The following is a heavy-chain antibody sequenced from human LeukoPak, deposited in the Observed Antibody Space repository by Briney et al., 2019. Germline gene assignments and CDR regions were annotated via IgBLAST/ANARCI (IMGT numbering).Heavy chain of an antibody. V-gene: IGHV4-31*03. D-gene: IGHD3-3*01. CDR2: IYYSGST. Sequence: SETLSLTCTVSGGSISSGGYYWSWIRQHPGKGLEWIGYIYYSGSTYYNPSLKSRLTISVDTSKNYFSLKLSSVTAADTAVYYCARGTLRFLEWSPNFDYWGQGTLVTVSS. J-gene: IGHJ4*02. CDR1: GGSISSGGYY. CDR3: ARGTLRFLEWSPNFDY.